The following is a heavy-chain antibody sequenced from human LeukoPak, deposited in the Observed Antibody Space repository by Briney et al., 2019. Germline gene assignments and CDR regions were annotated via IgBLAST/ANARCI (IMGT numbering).Heavy chain of an antibody. J-gene: IGHJ6*03. CDR2: ISSSGSTI. Sequence: PGGSLRLSCAASGFTFSSYEMNWVRQAPGKGLEWVSYISSSGSTIYYADSVKGRFTISRDNSKNSLYLQMNSLRAEDTALYYCAKGESGCYYYMDVWGKGTTVTVSS. V-gene: IGHV3-48*03. CDR1: GFTFSSYE. CDR3: AKGESGCYYYMDV. D-gene: IGHD5-12*01.